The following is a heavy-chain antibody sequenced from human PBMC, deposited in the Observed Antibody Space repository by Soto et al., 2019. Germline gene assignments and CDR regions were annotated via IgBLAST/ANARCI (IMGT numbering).Heavy chain of an antibody. J-gene: IGHJ4*02. CDR1: GFTFSSYA. V-gene: IGHV3-64*01. CDR3: ARGAERFDY. CDR2: IVSSGGST. Sequence: EVQLVESGGGLVQPGGSLRLSCAASGFTFSSYAMHWVRQAPGKGLEYVSVIVSSGGSTYYANSVKGRFTISRDNSKNTLYLQMGSLRAEDMAVYYCARGAERFDYWGQGTLVTVSS.